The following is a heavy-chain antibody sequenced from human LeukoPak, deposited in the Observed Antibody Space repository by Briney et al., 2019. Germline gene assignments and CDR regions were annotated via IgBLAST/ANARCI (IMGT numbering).Heavy chain of an antibody. CDR2: ISYDGSDK. D-gene: IGHD3-9*01. Sequence: GGSLRLSCAASGFTFSNYGMHWVRQAPGKGLEWVAVISYDGSDKYYADSVKGRFTISRDNSKNTLYLQMNSLRSDDTAVYYCAREIGFDWLRTTYDAFDIWGQGTMVTVSS. J-gene: IGHJ3*02. V-gene: IGHV3-30*03. CDR1: GFTFSNYG. CDR3: AREIGFDWLRTTYDAFDI.